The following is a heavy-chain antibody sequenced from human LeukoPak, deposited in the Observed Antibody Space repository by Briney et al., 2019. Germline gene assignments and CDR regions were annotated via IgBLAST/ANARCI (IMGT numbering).Heavy chain of an antibody. CDR1: GGSISNYY. CDR2: IFYSGST. Sequence: SETLSLTCTVSGGSISNYYWSWIRQPPGKGLEWIGSIFYSGSTNYNPSLKSRVTISVDTSKNQFSLKLSSVTAADTAVYYCARGPTRYYFDYWGQGTLVTVSS. J-gene: IGHJ4*02. CDR3: ARGPTRYYFDY. V-gene: IGHV4-59*01.